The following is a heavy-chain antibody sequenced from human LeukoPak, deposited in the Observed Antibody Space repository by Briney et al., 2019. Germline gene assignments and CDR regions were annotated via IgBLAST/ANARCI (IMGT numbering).Heavy chain of an antibody. D-gene: IGHD3-22*01. CDR1: GFTLNDDY. CDR3: ARGPPTRVVVITTGDFDY. Sequence: ASVKVSCKASGFTLNDDYMYWVRQAPGQGLEWMGWINPNSGVTKYAQKFQGRVTVTRDTSISTAYMELRRLRSDDRAVYYCARGPPTRVVVITTGDFDYWGQGTLVTVSS. J-gene: IGHJ4*02. CDR2: INPNSGVT. V-gene: IGHV1-2*02.